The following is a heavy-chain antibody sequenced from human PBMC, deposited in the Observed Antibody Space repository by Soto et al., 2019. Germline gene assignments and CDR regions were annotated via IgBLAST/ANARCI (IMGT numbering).Heavy chain of an antibody. D-gene: IGHD6-13*01. J-gene: IGHJ4*02. CDR1: GFTFSSYE. Sequence: EVQLVESGGGLVQPGGSLRLSCAASGFTFSSYEMNWVRQAPGKGLEWVSYISSSGSTIYYADSVKGRFIISRDNAKNSLYLQMNSLRAEDTAVYYCARGSAAAGPHFDYWGQGTLVTVSS. CDR3: ARGSAAAGPHFDY. CDR2: ISSSGSTI. V-gene: IGHV3-48*03.